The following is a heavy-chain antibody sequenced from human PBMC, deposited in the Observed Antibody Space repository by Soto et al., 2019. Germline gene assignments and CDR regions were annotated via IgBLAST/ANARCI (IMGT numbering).Heavy chain of an antibody. CDR3: AKDGSSSWYVGYYYYYGMDV. J-gene: IGHJ6*02. CDR1: GFTFSSYG. V-gene: IGHV3-30*18. D-gene: IGHD6-13*01. CDR2: ISYDGSNK. Sequence: GGSLRLSCAASGFTFSSYGMHWVRQAPGKGLEWVAVISYDGSNKYYADSVKGRFTISRDNSKDTLYLQMNSLRAEDTAVYYCAKDGSSSWYVGYYYYYGMDVWGQGTTVT.